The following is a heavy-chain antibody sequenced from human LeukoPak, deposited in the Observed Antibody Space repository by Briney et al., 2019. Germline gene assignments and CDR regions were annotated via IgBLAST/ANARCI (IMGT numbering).Heavy chain of an antibody. CDR2: ISSSSSYI. D-gene: IGHD3-22*01. CDR3: ATAGDSTGSYRGRTFF. V-gene: IGHV3-21*01. Sequence: GGSLRLSCAASGFTFSSYSMNWVRQAPGKGLEWVSSISSSSSYIYYADSVKGRFTISRDNAKKSLYLQMNSLTVEDTAVYYCATAGDSTGSYRGRTFFGGQGTLVTVSS. CDR1: GFTFSSYS. J-gene: IGHJ4*02.